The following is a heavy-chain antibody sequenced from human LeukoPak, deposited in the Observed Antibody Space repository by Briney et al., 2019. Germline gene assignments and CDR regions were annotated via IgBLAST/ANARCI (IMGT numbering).Heavy chain of an antibody. V-gene: IGHV3-23*01. Sequence: QPGGSLRLSCAASGFTFSSYGMSWVRQAPGKGLEWVSAISGSGGSTYYADSVKGRFTISRDNSKNTLYLQMNSLRAEDTAVYYCAKGAPPPPAYSSSWYNFHYYYYMDVWGKGTTVTISS. CDR2: ISGSGGST. CDR1: GFTFSSYG. D-gene: IGHD6-13*01. CDR3: AKGAPPPPAYSSSWYNFHYYYYMDV. J-gene: IGHJ6*03.